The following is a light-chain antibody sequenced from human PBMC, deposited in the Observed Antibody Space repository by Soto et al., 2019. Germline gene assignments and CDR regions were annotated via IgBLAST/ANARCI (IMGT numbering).Light chain of an antibody. CDR3: SSYTSSSTVI. CDR1: SSDVGGYNF. Sequence: QSALTQPASVSGSPGQSMTISCTGTSSDVGGYNFVSWYQQHPGKAPKFIIYDVRNRPSGVSNRFSGSRSANTASLTISGLQAEDEADYYCSSYTSSSTVIFGGGTKLTVL. V-gene: IGLV2-14*03. J-gene: IGLJ2*01. CDR2: DVR.